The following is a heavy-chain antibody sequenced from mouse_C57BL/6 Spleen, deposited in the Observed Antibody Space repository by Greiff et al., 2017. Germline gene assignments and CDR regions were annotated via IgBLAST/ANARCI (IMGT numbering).Heavy chain of an antibody. J-gene: IGHJ4*01. CDR2: ISSGSSTI. Sequence: EVQLVESGGGLVKPGGSLKLSCAASGFTFSDYGMHWVRQAPEKGLEWVAYISSGSSTIYYADTVKGRFTISRDNAKNTLFLQMTSLRSEDTAMYYCARAYYDYDVAMDYWGQGTSVTVSS. CDR3: ARAYYDYDVAMDY. CDR1: GFTFSDYG. D-gene: IGHD2-4*01. V-gene: IGHV5-17*01.